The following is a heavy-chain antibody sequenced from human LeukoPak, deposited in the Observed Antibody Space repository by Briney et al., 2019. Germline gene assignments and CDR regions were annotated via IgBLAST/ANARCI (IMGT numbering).Heavy chain of an antibody. Sequence: SQTLSLTCAVSGDSVSSNSASWNWIRQSPSGGLEWLGRTYYRSKWSNNYASSVKSRITITPDTSKNEFSLQLHSVTPEDTAVYYCARDPDSANEWGPFDCWGQGTLVTVSS. V-gene: IGHV6-1*01. CDR1: GDSVSSNSAS. CDR3: ARDPDSANEWGPFDC. D-gene: IGHD1-1*01. J-gene: IGHJ5*01. CDR2: TYYRSKWSN.